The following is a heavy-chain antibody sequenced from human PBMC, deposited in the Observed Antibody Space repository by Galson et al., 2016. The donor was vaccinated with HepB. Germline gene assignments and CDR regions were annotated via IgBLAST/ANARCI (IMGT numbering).Heavy chain of an antibody. J-gene: IGHJ6*04. CDR1: AYTFSGYY. CDR3: ARDAASFQVPQSRVFHYYGMDV. D-gene: IGHD6-25*01. CDR2: INPNSGTT. V-gene: IGHV1-2*02. Sequence: SVKVSCKASAYTFSGYYIHWVRQAPGQGLEWMGWINPNSGTTNYAEKFYGRVTMTRDTSITTVYLEVTRLKFDDTAVYYCARDAASFQVPQSRVFHYYGMDVWGNGTAVAVSS.